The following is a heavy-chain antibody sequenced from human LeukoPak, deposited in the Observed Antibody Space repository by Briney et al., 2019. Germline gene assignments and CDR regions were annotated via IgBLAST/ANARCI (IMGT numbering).Heavy chain of an antibody. J-gene: IGHJ4*02. V-gene: IGHV4-39*01. D-gene: IGHD6-13*01. CDR3: ARWDSSSWYRDY. CDR2: IYYSGST. Sequence: PSETLSLTCTVSGGSISSYYWGWIRQPPGKGLEWIGSIYYSGSTYYNPSLKSRVTISVDTSKNQFSLKLSSVTAADTAVYYCARWDSSSWYRDYWGQGTLVTVSS. CDR1: GGSISSYY.